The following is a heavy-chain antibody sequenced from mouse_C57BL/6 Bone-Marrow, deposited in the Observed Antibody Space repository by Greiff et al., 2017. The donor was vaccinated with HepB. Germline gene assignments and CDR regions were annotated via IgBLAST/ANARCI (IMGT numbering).Heavy chain of an antibody. CDR1: GYSFTSYY. CDR2: IYPGSGNT. V-gene: IGHV1-66*01. J-gene: IGHJ3*01. Sequence: QVHVKQSGPELVKPGASVKISCKASGYSFTSYYIHWVKQRPGQGLEWIGWIYPGSGNTKYNEKFKGKATLTADTSSSTAYMQLSSLTSEDSAVYYCAKERDYYDYDGAWFAYWGQGTLVTVSA. D-gene: IGHD2-4*01. CDR3: AKERDYYDYDGAWFAY.